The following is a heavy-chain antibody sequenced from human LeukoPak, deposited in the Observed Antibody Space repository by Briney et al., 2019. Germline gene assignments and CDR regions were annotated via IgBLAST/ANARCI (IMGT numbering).Heavy chain of an antibody. D-gene: IGHD3-22*01. V-gene: IGHV3-23*01. CDR3: AREDSSRGAFDY. Sequence: GGSLRLSCAASGFTFTSYAMSWVRQTPGKALEWVSTISVSGVSTYYADSVKGRFTISRDNSKNTLYLQMNSLRAEDTAVYYCAREDSSRGAFDYWGQGTLVTVSS. J-gene: IGHJ4*02. CDR2: ISVSGVST. CDR1: GFTFTSYA.